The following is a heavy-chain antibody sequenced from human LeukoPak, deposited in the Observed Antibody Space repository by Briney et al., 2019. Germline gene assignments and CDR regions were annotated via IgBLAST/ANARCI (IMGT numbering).Heavy chain of an antibody. Sequence: PGGSLRLSCAASGFTFSSYAMSWVRQAPGKGLEWVANIKGDGSEKNYVDSVRGRFTISRDNAKNSVFLQMNSLRAEDTAVYYCRIGHYGSNWGQGNLVTVSS. V-gene: IGHV3-7*01. CDR2: IKGDGSEK. D-gene: IGHD2/OR15-2a*01. CDR3: RIGHYGSN. CDR1: GFTFSSYA. J-gene: IGHJ4*02.